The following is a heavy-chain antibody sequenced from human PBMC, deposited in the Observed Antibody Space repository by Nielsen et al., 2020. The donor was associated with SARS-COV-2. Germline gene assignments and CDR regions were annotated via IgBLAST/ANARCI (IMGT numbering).Heavy chain of an antibody. CDR1: GGSFSGYY. D-gene: IGHD3-10*01. CDR3: ARGLPRITMVRGPPAAFDI. V-gene: IGHV4-34*01. J-gene: IGHJ3*02. Sequence: SETLSLTCAAYGGSFSGYYWSWIRQSPGKGLEWIGEINHSGSTNYNPSLKSRVTISVDTSKNQFSLKLSSVAAADTAVYYCARGLPRITMVRGPPAAFDIWGQGTMVTVSS. CDR2: INHSGST.